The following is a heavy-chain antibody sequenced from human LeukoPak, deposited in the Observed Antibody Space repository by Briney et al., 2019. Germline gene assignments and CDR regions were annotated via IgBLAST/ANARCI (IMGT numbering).Heavy chain of an antibody. V-gene: IGHV3-23*01. CDR2: ISDSGGST. D-gene: IGHD3-10*01. CDR3: AKRGIVIRAVIIVGFHKEAYYFDY. CDR1: GITLSNYG. Sequence: PGGSLRLSCAVSGITLSNYGMSWVRQAPGKGLEWVAGISDSGGSTNYADSVKGRFTISRDNPKNTLYLQMNSLRAEDTAVYFCAKRGIVIRAVIIVGFHKEAYYFDYWGQGALFTVSS. J-gene: IGHJ4*02.